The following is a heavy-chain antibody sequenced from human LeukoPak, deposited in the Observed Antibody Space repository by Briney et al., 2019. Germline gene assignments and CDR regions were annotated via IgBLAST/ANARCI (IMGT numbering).Heavy chain of an antibody. V-gene: IGHV1-2*02. CDR3: ATWHCSSTNCYTFDY. J-gene: IGHJ4*02. CDR2: INPNSGGT. Sequence: ASVKVSCKASGYRFIDYFIHWVRQAPGQGPECMGWINPNSGGTNYAQKFQGRVTMTRDTSISTAYMDLSSLRSDDTAVYYCATWHCSSTNCYTFDYWGQGALVTVSS. D-gene: IGHD2-2*02. CDR1: GYRFIDYF.